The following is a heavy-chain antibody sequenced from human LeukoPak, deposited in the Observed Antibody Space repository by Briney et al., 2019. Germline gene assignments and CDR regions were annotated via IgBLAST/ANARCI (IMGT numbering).Heavy chain of an antibody. J-gene: IGHJ4*02. CDR3: ARGLGYGGNSGRLWFDY. D-gene: IGHD4-23*01. CDR2: INHSGST. V-gene: IGHV4-34*01. Sequence: PSETLSLTCAVYGGSFSGYYWGWLRQPPGKGLEWVGEINHSGSTNYNPSLKSRVTISVDTSKHHFSLQLSSLTPADTAVYYCARGLGYGGNSGRLWFDYWGQGTLLPVSS. CDR1: GGSFSGYY.